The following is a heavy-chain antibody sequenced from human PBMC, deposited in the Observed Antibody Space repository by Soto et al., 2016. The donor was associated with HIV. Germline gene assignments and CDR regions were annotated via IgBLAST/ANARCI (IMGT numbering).Heavy chain of an antibody. J-gene: IGHJ3*02. V-gene: IGHV1-8*02. CDR1: GYAFTTYD. Sequence: QVQLVQSGAEVKKPGASVKVSCKASGYAFTTYDINWVRQATGQGPEWMGWMNPNSGNTGYAEKFQGRVTITRNSSISTAYMELSSLRSEDTAVYYCARGGDVLRYFRGAFDIWGQGTMVTVSS. D-gene: IGHD3-9*01. CDR3: ARGGDVLRYFRGAFDI. CDR2: MNPNSGNT.